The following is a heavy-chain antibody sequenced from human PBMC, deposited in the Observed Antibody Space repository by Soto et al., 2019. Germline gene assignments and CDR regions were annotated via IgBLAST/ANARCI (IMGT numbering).Heavy chain of an antibody. J-gene: IGHJ4*02. CDR3: ARGPTAISSSWYQRQYYFDY. CDR2: INHSGST. CDR1: GGSFSGYY. Sequence: QVQLQQWGAGLLKPSETLSLTCAVYGGSFSGYYWSWIRQPPGKGLELIGEINHSGSTNYNPSLKSRVTISVDTSKNQFSLKLSSVTAADTAVYYCARGPTAISSSWYQRQYYFDYWGQGTLVTVSS. V-gene: IGHV4-34*01. D-gene: IGHD6-13*01.